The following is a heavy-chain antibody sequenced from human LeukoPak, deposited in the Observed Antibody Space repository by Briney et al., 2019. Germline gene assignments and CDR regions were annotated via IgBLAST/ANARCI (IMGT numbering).Heavy chain of an antibody. CDR1: GYTFTGYY. J-gene: IGHJ4*02. CDR3: ARVEGHYDSSGYYY. Sequence: VASVKVSCKASGYTFTGYYMRWVRQAPGQGLEWMGRINPNSGGTNYAQKFQGRVTMTRDTSISTAYMELSRLRSDDTAVYYCARVEGHYDSSGYYYWGQGTLVTVSS. D-gene: IGHD3-22*01. V-gene: IGHV1-2*06. CDR2: INPNSGGT.